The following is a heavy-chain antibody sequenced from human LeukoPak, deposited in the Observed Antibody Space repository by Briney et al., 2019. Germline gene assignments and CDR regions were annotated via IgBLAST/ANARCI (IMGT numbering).Heavy chain of an antibody. CDR3: ASLVATTPSDY. CDR1: GFTFSSYS. Sequence: PGGSLRLSCAASGFTFSSYSMNWVRQAPGKGLEWVSYISSSSSTIYYADSVKGRFTISRDNAKNSLYLQMNSLRAEDTAVYYCASLVATTPSDYWGQGTLVTVSS. J-gene: IGHJ4*02. CDR2: ISSSSSTI. D-gene: IGHD5-12*01. V-gene: IGHV3-48*01.